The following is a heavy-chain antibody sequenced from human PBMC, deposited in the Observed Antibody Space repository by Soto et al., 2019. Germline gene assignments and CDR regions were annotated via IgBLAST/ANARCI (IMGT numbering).Heavy chain of an antibody. CDR3: AKGNFYHYGSGSSMDV. CDR1: GFTFSSYA. V-gene: IGHV3-23*01. D-gene: IGHD3-10*01. Sequence: GGSLRLSCAASGFTFSSYAMSWVRQAPGKGLEWVSAISGSGGSTYYADSVKGRFAISRDNSKNTLYLQMNSLRAEDTAVYYCAKGNFYHYGSGSSMDVWGKGNTVTVSS. J-gene: IGHJ6*04. CDR2: ISGSGGST.